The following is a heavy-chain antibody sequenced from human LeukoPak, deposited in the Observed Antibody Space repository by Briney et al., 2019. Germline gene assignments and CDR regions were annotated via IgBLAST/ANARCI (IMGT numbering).Heavy chain of an antibody. D-gene: IGHD1-14*01. CDR2: IHTSGST. Sequence: SETLSLTCTVSGGSISSSDYYWGWIRQPPGKGLDWAGSIHTSGSTSYNPSLKSRVALSVDQSKIQFSLELSSVTAADTAVYYCARGGVRNSFDPWGQGTLVTVSS. V-gene: IGHV4-39*01. CDR1: GGSISSSDYY. CDR3: ARGGVRNSFDP. J-gene: IGHJ5*02.